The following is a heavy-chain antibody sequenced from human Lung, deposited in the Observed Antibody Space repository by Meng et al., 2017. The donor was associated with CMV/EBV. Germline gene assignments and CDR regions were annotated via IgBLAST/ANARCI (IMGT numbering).Heavy chain of an antibody. Sequence: EVELVGAGGGLVQPGGSLRLSFAASGFTFSNYWMHWVRQVPGKAPVWVSRIDSQESSMTYADSVKGRFTVSRDNGKNTLYLQMNSLRIEDTAVYYCVREGGQWFYWGQGTLVTVSS. CDR1: GFTFSNYW. CDR3: VREGGQWFY. D-gene: IGHD3-22*01. CDR2: IDSQESSM. J-gene: IGHJ4*02. V-gene: IGHV3-74*03.